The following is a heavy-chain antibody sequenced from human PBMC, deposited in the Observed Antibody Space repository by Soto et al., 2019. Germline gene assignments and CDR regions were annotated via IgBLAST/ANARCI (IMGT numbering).Heavy chain of an antibody. CDR2: ISSSSSYI. D-gene: IGHD4-4*01. Sequence: GGSLRLSCAASGFTFSSYSMNWVRQAPGKGLEWVSSISSSSSYIYYADSVKGRFTISRDNSKNTLYLQMNDLRAEDTAIYFCARDPRNKGLDPWGPGTLVTVSS. V-gene: IGHV3-21*01. J-gene: IGHJ5*02. CDR3: ARDPRNKGLDP. CDR1: GFTFSSYS.